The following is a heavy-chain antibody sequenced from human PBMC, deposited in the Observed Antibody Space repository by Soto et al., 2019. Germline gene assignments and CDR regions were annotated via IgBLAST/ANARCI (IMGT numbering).Heavy chain of an antibody. CDR1: GFSLSTSGVG. Sequence: QITLKESGPTLVKPTQTLTLTCTFSGFSLSTSGVGVGWIRQPPGKALEWLALIFWDDDKRYSPSLKSRLTITKDTSKNQVVITMTNMDPVDAATYYCTHHGYYSYGMDVWGQGTTVTVSS. V-gene: IGHV2-5*02. J-gene: IGHJ6*02. CDR3: THHGYYSYGMDV. CDR2: IFWDDDK.